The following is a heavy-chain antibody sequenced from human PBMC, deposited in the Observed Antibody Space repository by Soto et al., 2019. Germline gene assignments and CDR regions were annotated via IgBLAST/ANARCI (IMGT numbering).Heavy chain of an antibody. CDR2: IYWDDDK. CDR1: GFSLSTSGVG. V-gene: IGHV2-5*02. Sequence: QITLKESGPTLVKPTQTLTLTCTFSGFSLSTSGVGVGWIRQPPGKALEWLALIYWDDDKRYSPSLKSRLTITKDTSKNQVVLTMTNMDPVDTATYDCAHSPTRPYCSSTSCFDFPDTFDVWGQGTMVTVSS. J-gene: IGHJ3*01. D-gene: IGHD2-2*01. CDR3: AHSPTRPYCSSTSCFDFPDTFDV.